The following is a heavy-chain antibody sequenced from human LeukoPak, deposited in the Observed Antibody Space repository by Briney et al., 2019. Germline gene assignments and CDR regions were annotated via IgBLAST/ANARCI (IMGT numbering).Heavy chain of an antibody. CDR1: GGSFSSYY. D-gene: IGHD3-22*01. V-gene: IGHV4-59*08. J-gene: IGHJ4*02. CDR3: ARHKGVVMGPYYFDY. Sequence: SETLSLTCTVSGGSFSSYYWSWIRQPPGKGLEWIGYIYYSGSSNYNPSLKSRVTISVDTSKNQFSLKLSSVTAADTAVYYCARHKGVVMGPYYFDYWGQGTPVTVSS. CDR2: IYYSGSS.